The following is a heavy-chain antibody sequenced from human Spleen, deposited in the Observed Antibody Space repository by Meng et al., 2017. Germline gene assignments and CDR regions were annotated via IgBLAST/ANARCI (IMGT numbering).Heavy chain of an antibody. CDR3: ARVFARPGDY. CDR1: GFTFSNYG. V-gene: IGHV3-33*01. CDR2: IWYDESYK. J-gene: IGHJ4*02. Sequence: GESLKISCAASGFTFSNYGMHWVRQAPGKGLEWVAVIWYDESYKLYGDSVKGRFTISRDNAKNSLYLQMNSLRAEDTAVYYCARVFARPGDYWGQGTLVTVSS. D-gene: IGHD7-27*01.